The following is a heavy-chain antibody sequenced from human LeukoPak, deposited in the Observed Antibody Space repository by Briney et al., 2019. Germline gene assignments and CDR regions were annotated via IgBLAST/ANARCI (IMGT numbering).Heavy chain of an antibody. CDR3: ARDHHDFWSGYPNY. Sequence: GGSLRLSCAASGFTLGGYWMHWFRQAPGTGLVWVARSNSDGKITDYADSVRGRFTTSRDNTKNTVYLQMSSLRAEDTGVYYCARDHHDFWSGYPNYWGQGTLVIVSS. CDR2: SNSDGKIT. CDR1: GFTLGGYW. V-gene: IGHV3-74*01. J-gene: IGHJ4*02. D-gene: IGHD3-3*01.